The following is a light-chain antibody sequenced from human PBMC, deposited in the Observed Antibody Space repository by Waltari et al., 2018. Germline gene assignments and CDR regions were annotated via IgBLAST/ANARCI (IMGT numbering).Light chain of an antibody. CDR1: ESVLFSSRNQNH. CDR2: WAS. CDR3: QQYYDSPLT. Sequence: DIVMTQSPDSLAVSLGERATINCKSSESVLFSSRNQNHLAWYQQKPGPPPKLLLYWASTRESGVPDRFSGSGSGTDFTLTISSLQAEDVAIYYCQQYYDSPLTFGGGTKVEIK. V-gene: IGKV4-1*01. J-gene: IGKJ4*01.